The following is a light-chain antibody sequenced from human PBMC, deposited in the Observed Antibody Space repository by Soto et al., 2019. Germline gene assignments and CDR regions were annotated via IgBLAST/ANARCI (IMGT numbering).Light chain of an antibody. CDR1: STNVGGYNY. J-gene: IGLJ1*01. CDR3: SSNTLYDSHV. Sequence: QSALTQPASVSGSPGQSITISCTGTSTNVGGYNYVYWYQQDPGKAPKLIIYDVRNRPSGVSDRFSGSKSGNTASLTISGLQAEDEADYYCSSNTLYDSHVFGTGTKVTVL. CDR2: DVR. V-gene: IGLV2-14*01.